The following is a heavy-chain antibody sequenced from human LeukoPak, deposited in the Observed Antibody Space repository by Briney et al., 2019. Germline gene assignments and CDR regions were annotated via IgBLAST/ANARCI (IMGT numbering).Heavy chain of an antibody. Sequence: SGGSLRLSCAASGFTFSSYGMHWVRQAPGKWLEWVAVISYDVGKKYYADSVKGRFTISRDNSKNTLYLQMNSLRAEDTAVYYCAKDDYYDTSGYRDWGQGTLVTVSS. J-gene: IGHJ4*02. V-gene: IGHV3-30*18. CDR3: AKDDYYDTSGYRD. CDR1: GFTFSSYG. CDR2: ISYDVGKK. D-gene: IGHD3-22*01.